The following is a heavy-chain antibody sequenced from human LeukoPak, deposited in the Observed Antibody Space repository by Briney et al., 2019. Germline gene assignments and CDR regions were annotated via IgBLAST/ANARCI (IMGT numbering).Heavy chain of an antibody. Sequence: GESLRLSCAASGFTFSSSSMNWVRQAPGKGLEWVSYISSSSSTIYYTDSGKGRFTISRDNAKNLLYLHMNNLRAEDTAVYYCARSKDKNTYGYAYWGQGTLVTVSS. V-gene: IGHV3-48*01. D-gene: IGHD5-18*01. J-gene: IGHJ4*02. CDR2: ISSSSSTI. CDR1: GFTFSSSS. CDR3: ARSKDKNTYGYAY.